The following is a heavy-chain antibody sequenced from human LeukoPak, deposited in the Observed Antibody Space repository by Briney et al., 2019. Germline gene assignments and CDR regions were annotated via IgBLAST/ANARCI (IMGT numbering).Heavy chain of an antibody. Sequence: SETLSLTCAVYGGSFSGYYWSWIRQPPGKGLEWIGEINHSGSTNYNPSLKSRVTISVDTSKNQFSLQLNSVTPEDMAVYYCARTNDGYVDLWGRGTLVTVSS. CDR2: INHSGST. CDR1: GGSFSGYY. V-gene: IGHV4-34*01. J-gene: IGHJ2*01. D-gene: IGHD5-12*01. CDR3: ARTNDGYVDL.